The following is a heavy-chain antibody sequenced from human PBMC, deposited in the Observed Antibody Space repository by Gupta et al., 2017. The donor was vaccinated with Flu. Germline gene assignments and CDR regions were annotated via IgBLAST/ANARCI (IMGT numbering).Heavy chain of an antibody. D-gene: IGHD5-18*01. Sequence: QVQLQESGPGLVKPSETLSLTCAVSGYSISSGYYWGWIRQPPGKGLEWIGSIYHSGSTYYNPSLKSRVTISVDTSKNQFSLKLSSVTAADTAVYYCATTLGRKLAKEIQLWLLFDYWGQGTLVTVSS. V-gene: IGHV4-38-2*01. CDR3: ATTLGRKLAKEIQLWLLFDY. J-gene: IGHJ4*02. CDR2: IYHSGST. CDR1: GYSISSGYY.